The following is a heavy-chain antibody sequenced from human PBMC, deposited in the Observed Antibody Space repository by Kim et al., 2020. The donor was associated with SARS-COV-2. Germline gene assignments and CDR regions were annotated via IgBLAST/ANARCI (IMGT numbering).Heavy chain of an antibody. CDR2: IYYSGST. Sequence: SETLSLTCTVSGGSISSGGYYWSWIRQHPGKGLEWIGYIYYSGSTYYNPSLKSRVTISVDTSKNQFSLKLSSVTAADTAVYYCARDSYYYEKETYYYYGMDVWGQGTTVTVSS. V-gene: IGHV4-31*03. CDR3: ARDSYYYEKETYYYYGMDV. D-gene: IGHD3-22*01. CDR1: GGSISSGGYY. J-gene: IGHJ6*02.